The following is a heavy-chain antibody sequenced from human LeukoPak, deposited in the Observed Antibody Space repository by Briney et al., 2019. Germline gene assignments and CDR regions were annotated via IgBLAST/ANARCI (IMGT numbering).Heavy chain of an antibody. CDR2: IRSKAYGGTT. D-gene: IGHD2-2*01. J-gene: IGHJ6*02. CDR1: GFTFGDYA. Sequence: PGRSLLLSCTATGFTFGDYAMSWVRQAPGKGLEWVGFIRSKAYGGTTEYAASVKGRFTISRDDSKSIAYLQMNSLKTEDTAVYYCTRDSDIVVDWAYYYYYYGMDVWGQGTTVTVSS. CDR3: TRDSDIVVDWAYYYYYYGMDV. V-gene: IGHV3-49*04.